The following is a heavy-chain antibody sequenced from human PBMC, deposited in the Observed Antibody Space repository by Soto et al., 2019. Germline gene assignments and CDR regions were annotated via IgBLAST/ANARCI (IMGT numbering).Heavy chain of an antibody. CDR2: IKSNAQGGTT. V-gene: IGHV3-15*07. Sequence: PGGSLRLSCAASGFSLSNAWMHWVRQAPGKGLEWVGRIKSNAQGGTTDYAAPVKGRFTISRDNSRNTLFLQMNSLRAEDTAVYYCARDYYKYYDSSGYYRSPAYWGQGTLVTVSS. J-gene: IGHJ4*02. CDR1: GFSLSNAW. D-gene: IGHD3-22*01. CDR3: ARDYYKYYDSSGYYRSPAY.